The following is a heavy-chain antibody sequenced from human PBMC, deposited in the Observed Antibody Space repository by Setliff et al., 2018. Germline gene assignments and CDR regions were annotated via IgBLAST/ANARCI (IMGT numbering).Heavy chain of an antibody. Sequence: PSETLSLTCTVSGGSISSGTYYWSWIRQPAGKGLEWIGRLHTSGSIDYNPSLKSRVTISVDTTKNQFSLQLNSVTAADTAVYYCARDPSSVAARPGYWGQGTLVTVSS. CDR1: GGSISSGTYY. CDR3: ARDPSSVAARPGY. J-gene: IGHJ4*02. CDR2: LHTSGSI. D-gene: IGHD6-6*01. V-gene: IGHV4-61*02.